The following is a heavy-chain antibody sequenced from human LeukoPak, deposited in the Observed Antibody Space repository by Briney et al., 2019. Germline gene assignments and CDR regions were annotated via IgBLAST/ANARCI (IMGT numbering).Heavy chain of an antibody. D-gene: IGHD2-8*01. CDR3: ARLNGDGFHI. Sequence: SETLCLTCSVSGVSLDEYYWYWIRQSAGKRLEWIGRIYSSGSTNYAPSLKSRVTMSIDTSKRHLSLKLSSVTAADTGFYYCARLNGDGFHIWGQGTKVTVSS. CDR1: GVSLDEYY. J-gene: IGHJ3*02. CDR2: IYSSGST. V-gene: IGHV4-4*07.